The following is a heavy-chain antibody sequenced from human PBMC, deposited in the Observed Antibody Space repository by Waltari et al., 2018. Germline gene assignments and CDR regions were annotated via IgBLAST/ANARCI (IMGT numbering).Heavy chain of an antibody. CDR1: GFTFSSYA. D-gene: IGHD6-13*01. CDR3: ARDQVGSSSWYGVWFDP. J-gene: IGHJ5*02. V-gene: IGHV3-23*03. CDR2: IYSGGST. Sequence: EVQLLESGGGLVQPGGSLRLSCAASGFTFSSYAMSWVRQAPGKGLEWVSVIYSGGSTYYADSVKGRFTISRDNAKNSLYLQMNSLRAEDTAVYYCARDQVGSSSWYGVWFDPWGQGTLVTVSS.